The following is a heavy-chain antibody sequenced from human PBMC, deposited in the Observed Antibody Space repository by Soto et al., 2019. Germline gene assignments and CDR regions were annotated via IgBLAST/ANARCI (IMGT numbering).Heavy chain of an antibody. D-gene: IGHD6-19*01. CDR3: ARVVATVAGPHGMDV. CDR2: ISAYNGNT. CDR1: GYTFTSYV. V-gene: IGHV1-18*01. Sequence: QVQLVQSGAEVKKPGASVKVSCRASGYTFTSYVISWVRQAPGQGLEWMGWISAYNGNTNFAQKLQGRVTMTTDTSSSTAYMELRSLRSDDTAVYYCARVVATVAGPHGMDVWGHGTPVTVSS. J-gene: IGHJ6*02.